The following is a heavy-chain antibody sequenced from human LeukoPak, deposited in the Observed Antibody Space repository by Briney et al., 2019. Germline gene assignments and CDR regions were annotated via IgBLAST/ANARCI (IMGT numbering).Heavy chain of an antibody. J-gene: IGHJ6*03. CDR2: ISSTGTPI. D-gene: IGHD3-10*01. CDR1: GFPFSDYY. V-gene: IGHV3-11*01. CDR3: ARAEGSGNSWYYMDF. Sequence: PGGSLRLSCAAFGFPFSDYYMTWIRHAPGKGLEWISYISSTGTPIYYTDSVKGRFTISRDNGKNSLFLQMNSLRAEDTAVYYCARAEGSGNSWYYMDFWGKGTTVTVSS.